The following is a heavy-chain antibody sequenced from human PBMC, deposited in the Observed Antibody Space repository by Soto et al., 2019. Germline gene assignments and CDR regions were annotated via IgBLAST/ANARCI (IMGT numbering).Heavy chain of an antibody. CDR3: ARGIQYYYDSSGYYGDYYYGMDV. CDR1: GYSFTSYW. V-gene: IGHV5-51*01. J-gene: IGHJ6*02. CDR2: IYPGDSDT. D-gene: IGHD3-22*01. Sequence: RGESLKISCKGSGYSFTSYWIGWVRQMPGKGLEWMGIIYPGDSDTRYSPSFQGQVTISADKSISTAYLQWSSLKASDTAMYYCARGIQYYYDSSGYYGDYYYGMDVWGQGTTVTVSS.